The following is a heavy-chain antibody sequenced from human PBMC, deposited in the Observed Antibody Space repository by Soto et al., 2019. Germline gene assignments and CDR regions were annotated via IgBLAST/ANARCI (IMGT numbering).Heavy chain of an antibody. V-gene: IGHV3-23*01. D-gene: IGHD2-2*01. J-gene: IGHJ6*02. CDR3: AKACDSTSCYLYYYYYGMDV. CDR2: ISGSGGST. Sequence: GGSLRLSCAASGFTFDDYAMHWVRQAPGKGLEWVSAISGSGGSTYYADSVKGRFTISRDNSKNTLYLQMNSLRAEDTAVYYCAKACDSTSCYLYYYYYGMDVWGQGTTVTVSS. CDR1: GFTFDDYA.